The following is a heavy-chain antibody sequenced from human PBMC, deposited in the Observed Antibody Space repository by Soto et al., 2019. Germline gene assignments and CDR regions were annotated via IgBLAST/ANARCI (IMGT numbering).Heavy chain of an antibody. Sequence: QVQLQESGPGLVKPSETLSLTCTVSGASISSYYWSWIRQPPGKGLEWIGYVYYSWSTNYNPSPESRVSXSVDTSKTQFSLKLSSVTAAYTAMYYCARDTTPSLWGQGTLVTVSS. J-gene: IGHJ4*02. CDR1: GASISSYY. V-gene: IGHV4-59*01. CDR3: ARDTTPSL. D-gene: IGHD1-1*01. CDR2: VYYSWST.